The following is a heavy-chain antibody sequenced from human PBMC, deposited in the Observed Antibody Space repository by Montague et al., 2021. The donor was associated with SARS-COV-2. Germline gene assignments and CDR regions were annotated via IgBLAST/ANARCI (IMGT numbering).Heavy chain of an antibody. D-gene: IGHD3-3*01. CDR1: GGSISSSSHY. J-gene: IGHJ6*03. CDR2: LHYSGST. V-gene: IGHV4-39*01. Sequence: SETLSLTCTVSGGSISSSSHYWGWIRQPPGKGLEWIGSLHYSGSTYYNPSLKSRVTISVDTSKNQFSLKLSSVTAADTAVFYCARHSGDYTIFGVVIYYLDVWGKGTTVTVSS. CDR3: ARHSGDYTIFGVVIYYLDV.